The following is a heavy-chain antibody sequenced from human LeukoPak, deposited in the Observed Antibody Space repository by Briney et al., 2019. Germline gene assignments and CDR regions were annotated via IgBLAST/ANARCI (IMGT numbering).Heavy chain of an antibody. Sequence: SETLSLTCTVSGGSISSGGSYWSWIRQHPGKGLEWIGYIYYSGSTYYNPSLKSRVTISVDTSKNQFSLKLSSVTAADTAVYYCARRDSGSSGYYRYWGQGTLVTVSS. CDR2: IYYSGST. CDR1: GGSISSGGSY. D-gene: IGHD3-22*01. CDR3: ARRDSGSSGYYRY. J-gene: IGHJ4*02. V-gene: IGHV4-31*03.